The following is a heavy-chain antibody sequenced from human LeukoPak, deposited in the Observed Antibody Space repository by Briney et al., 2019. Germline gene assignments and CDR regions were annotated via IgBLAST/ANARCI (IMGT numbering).Heavy chain of an antibody. J-gene: IGHJ6*02. V-gene: IGHV3-30*18. CDR2: ISYDGSNT. CDR3: AKGPEPGRWSTSDSKGMDV. D-gene: IGHD3-22*01. CDR1: GFTFSSYG. Sequence: PGRSLRLSCAASGFTFSSYGMHWVRQAPGKGLGWVAVISYDGSNTYYADSVKGRFTISRDNSKNTLYLQMNSLRAEDTAVYYCAKGPEPGRWSTSDSKGMDVWGQGTTVTVSS.